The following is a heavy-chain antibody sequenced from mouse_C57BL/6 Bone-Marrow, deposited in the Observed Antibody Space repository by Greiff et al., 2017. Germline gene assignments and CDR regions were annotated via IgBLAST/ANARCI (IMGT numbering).Heavy chain of an antibody. CDR2: ISGGGSYT. J-gene: IGHJ3*01. Sequence: EVQVVQSGGDLVKPGGSLKLSCEASGFTFSSYGMSWVRQTPDKRLEWVATISGGGSYTYYHDSVKGRCTMARDNAKNTLYLQMSSLKSEDTAMYYGARRRGFAYWGQGTLVTVSA. CDR3: ARRRGFAY. V-gene: IGHV5-6*01. CDR1: GFTFSSYG.